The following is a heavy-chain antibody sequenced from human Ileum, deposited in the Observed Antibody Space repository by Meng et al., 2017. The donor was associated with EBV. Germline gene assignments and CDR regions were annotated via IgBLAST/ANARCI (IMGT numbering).Heavy chain of an antibody. Sequence: GGKVKNHWASGQLASKPSGYDLTSQGTSWVPQAPGQGLEWMEWMNPKTGTAHYAQKFQGRVSMTRDTSITTAYMELSSLTSEDTAVYYCVRTLERGDYWGQGTLVTVSS. J-gene: IGHJ4*02. CDR2: MNPKTGTA. CDR1: GYDLTSQG. CDR3: VRTLERGDY. D-gene: IGHD5-24*01. V-gene: IGHV1-8*01.